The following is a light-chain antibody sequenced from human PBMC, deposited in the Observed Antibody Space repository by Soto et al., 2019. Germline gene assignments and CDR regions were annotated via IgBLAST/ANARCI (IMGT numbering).Light chain of an antibody. CDR1: QDIGSW. CDR2: DAS. Sequence: DIQMTQSPSTLSASVGDRVTVTCRASQDIGSWLAWYQQKPGQAPTLLIFDASNLEDGVPSRFSAGGSGTEFTLTITSLQPDDFATYYCQQYDTYLWTFGQGTKVEV. J-gene: IGKJ1*01. V-gene: IGKV1-5*01. CDR3: QQYDTYLWT.